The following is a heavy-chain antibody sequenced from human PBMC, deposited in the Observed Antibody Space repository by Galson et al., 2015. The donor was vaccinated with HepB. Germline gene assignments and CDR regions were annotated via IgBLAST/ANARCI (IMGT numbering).Heavy chain of an antibody. Sequence: SVKVSCKASGGTFSSYTISWVRQAPGQGLEWMGRIIPILGIANYAQKFQGRVTITADKSTSTAYMELSSLRSEDTAVYYCAIDSGSYYGWCSFDYWGQGTLVTVSS. CDR3: AIDSGSYYGWCSFDY. V-gene: IGHV1-69*02. CDR1: GGTFSSYT. D-gene: IGHD1-26*01. CDR2: IIPILGIA. J-gene: IGHJ4*02.